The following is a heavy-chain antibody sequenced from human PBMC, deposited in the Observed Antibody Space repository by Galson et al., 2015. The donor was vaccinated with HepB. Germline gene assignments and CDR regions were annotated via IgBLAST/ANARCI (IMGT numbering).Heavy chain of an antibody. Sequence: SLRLSCAASGFTFSSYAMHWVRQAPGKGLEWVAVISYDGSNKYYADSVKGRFTISRDNSKNTLYLQMNSLRAEDTAVYYCVRDVSSVAPGGRIAAAGTRYPLGYWGQGTLVTVSS. J-gene: IGHJ4*02. CDR2: ISYDGSNK. D-gene: IGHD6-13*01. CDR3: VRDVSSVAPGGRIAAAGTRYPLGY. CDR1: GFTFSSYA. V-gene: IGHV3-30-3*01.